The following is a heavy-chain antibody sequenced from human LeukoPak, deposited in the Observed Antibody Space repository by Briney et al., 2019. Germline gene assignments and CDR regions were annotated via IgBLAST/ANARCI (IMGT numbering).Heavy chain of an antibody. J-gene: IGHJ4*03. CDR3: TTDDYYYGSGTYCPLGSY. CDR2: IKSKADGGTT. D-gene: IGHD3-10*01. Sequence: PGGSLRLSCAASGFTFSSAWMSWVRQAPGKGLEWVGRIKSKADGGTTDYTAPVKGRFTMSRDDSKNTLYLQMNSLKTEDTAVYYCTTDDYYYGSGTYCPLGSYWGQGTLPTVSS. V-gene: IGHV3-15*01. CDR1: GFTFSSAW.